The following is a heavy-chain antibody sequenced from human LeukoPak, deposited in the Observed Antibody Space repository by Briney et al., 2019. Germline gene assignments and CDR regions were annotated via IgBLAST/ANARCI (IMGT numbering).Heavy chain of an antibody. J-gene: IGHJ4*02. Sequence: SETLSLTCAVYGGSFSGYYWGWIRQPPGKGLEWIGEINHSGSTNYNPSLKSRVTISVDTSRNQFSLKLSSVTAADTAVYYCARDISIAVAGLPKYWGQGTLVTVSS. CDR2: INHSGST. CDR3: ARDISIAVAGLPKY. CDR1: GGSFSGYY. V-gene: IGHV4-34*01. D-gene: IGHD6-19*01.